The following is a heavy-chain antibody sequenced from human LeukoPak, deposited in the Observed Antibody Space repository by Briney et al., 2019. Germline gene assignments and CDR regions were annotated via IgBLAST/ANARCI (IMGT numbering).Heavy chain of an antibody. J-gene: IGHJ4*02. Sequence: GGSLRLSCAACGFTFSSYWKRGVRHARGKGVVGVSRNNSERSRTIYADSVKRRFTISRDNSKNTLYLQMNSLRAEHTAVYYCAKDLWLDEYYYDSSGNQVFDYWGQGTLVTVSS. CDR3: AKDLWLDEYYYDSSGNQVFDY. D-gene: IGHD3-22*01. CDR2: NNSERSRT. CDR1: GFTFSSYW. V-gene: IGHV3-74*01.